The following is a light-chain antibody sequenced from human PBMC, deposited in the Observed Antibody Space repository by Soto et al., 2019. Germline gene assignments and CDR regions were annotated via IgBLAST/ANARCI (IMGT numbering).Light chain of an antibody. Sequence: QSALTQPASVSGSPGQSITISCTGTSSDVGGYNYVSWYQQHPGKAPKLMISDVSNRPSGVSNRFSGSKSGNTASLTISGLKAEDEADYSCSSYTRSSTLLYVFGTGTKLTVL. CDR2: DVS. J-gene: IGLJ1*01. CDR1: SSDVGGYNY. CDR3: SSYTRSSTLLYV. V-gene: IGLV2-14*01.